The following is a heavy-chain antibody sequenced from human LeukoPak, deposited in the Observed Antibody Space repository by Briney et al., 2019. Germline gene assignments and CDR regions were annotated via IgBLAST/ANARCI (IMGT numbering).Heavy chain of an antibody. CDR2: IYTSGST. J-gene: IGHJ3*02. CDR3: ARLITGTTTAFDI. D-gene: IGHD1-7*01. CDR1: GGSISTYY. V-gene: IGHV4-4*07. Sequence: SETLSLTCTVSGGSISTYYWSWIRQPAGKGLEWIGRIYTSGSTHYNPTLKSRVTMSVDTSKNQFSLKLSSVTAADTAVYYCARLITGTTTAFDIWGQGTMVTVSS.